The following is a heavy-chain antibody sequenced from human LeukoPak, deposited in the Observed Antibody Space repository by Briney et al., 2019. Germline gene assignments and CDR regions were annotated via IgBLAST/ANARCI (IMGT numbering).Heavy chain of an antibody. CDR2: INHSGST. J-gene: IGHJ4*02. Sequence: SETLSLTCAVYGGSFSGYYWSWIRQPPGEGLEWIGEINHSGSTNYNPSLKSRVTISVDTSKNQFSLKLSSVTAADTAVYYCARGPLINRYYYGSGSYYSDFEYWGQGTLVTVSS. CDR3: ARGPLINRYYYGSGSYYSDFEY. V-gene: IGHV4-34*01. CDR1: GGSFSGYY. D-gene: IGHD3-10*01.